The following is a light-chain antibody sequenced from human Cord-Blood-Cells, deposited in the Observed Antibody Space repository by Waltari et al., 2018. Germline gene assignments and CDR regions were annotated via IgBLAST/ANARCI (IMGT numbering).Light chain of an antibody. J-gene: IGLJ1*01. Sequence: QSALTQPASVSGSPGQSITLSCTGTSSDSGGYYYGSWYQQYPGKAPKLMIYDVSKRPSGVSNRFSGSKSGNTASLTISGLQAEDEADYYCSSYTSSSTYVFGTGTKVTVL. CDR3: SSYTSSSTYV. CDR1: SSDSGGYYY. CDR2: DVS. V-gene: IGLV2-14*01.